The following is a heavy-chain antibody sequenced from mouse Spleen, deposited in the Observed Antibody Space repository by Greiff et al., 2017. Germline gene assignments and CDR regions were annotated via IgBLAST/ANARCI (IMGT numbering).Heavy chain of an antibody. CDR3: ARSGYGYFDY. Sequence: EVQLQQSGPELVKPGASVKISCKASGYSFTGYYMHWVKQSHVKSLEWIGRINPYNGATSYNQNFKDKASLTVDKSSSTAYMELHSLTSEDSAVYYCARSGYGYFDYWGQGTTLTVSS. CDR1: GYSFTGYY. CDR2: INPYNGAT. V-gene: IGHV1-31*01. D-gene: IGHD3-1*01. J-gene: IGHJ2*01.